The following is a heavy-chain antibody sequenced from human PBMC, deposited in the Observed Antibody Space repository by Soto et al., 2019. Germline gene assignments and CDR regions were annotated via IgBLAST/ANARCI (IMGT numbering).Heavy chain of an antibody. CDR2: IYWDDDE. CDR3: AHRRADCSGDPCYHWFDP. D-gene: IGHD2-15*01. Sequence: QITLKESGPALVKPTQTLTLTCTFSGFSLSTSGVSVGWIRQPPGKALEWLVFIYWDDDERYSPSVKSRLTITKDTSKSQVVLTMTNMDPLDTGTYYCAHRRADCSGDPCYHWFDPWGQGTLVTVSS. J-gene: IGHJ5*02. CDR1: GFSLSTSGVS. V-gene: IGHV2-5*02.